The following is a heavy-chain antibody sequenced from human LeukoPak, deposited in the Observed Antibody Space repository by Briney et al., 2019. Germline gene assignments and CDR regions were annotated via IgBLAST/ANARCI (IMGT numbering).Heavy chain of an antibody. J-gene: IGHJ4*02. CDR3: ARDIVGATD. CDR1: GFTFDDYA. CDR2: ISSSGSTI. V-gene: IGHV3-11*04. Sequence: GGSLRLSCAASGFTFDDYAMHWVRHAPGKGLEWVSYISSSGSTIYYADSVKGRFTISRDNAKNSLYLQMNSLRAEDTAVYYCARDIVGATDWGQGTLVTVSS. D-gene: IGHD1-26*01.